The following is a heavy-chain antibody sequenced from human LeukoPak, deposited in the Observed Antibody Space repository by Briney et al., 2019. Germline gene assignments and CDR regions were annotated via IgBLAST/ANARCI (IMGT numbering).Heavy chain of an antibody. CDR1: GYSFTNYG. V-gene: IGHV5-10-1*01. D-gene: IGHD3-22*01. Sequence: PGESLKISCKGSGYSFTNYGISWVRQMPGKGLEWMGRIDPSDSYSNYGPSFQGHVTISADRPISTAYLQWRSLKASDTAMYYCARQLDYYDKRDYWGQGTLVTVAS. CDR2: IDPSDSYS. CDR3: ARQLDYYDKRDY. J-gene: IGHJ4*02.